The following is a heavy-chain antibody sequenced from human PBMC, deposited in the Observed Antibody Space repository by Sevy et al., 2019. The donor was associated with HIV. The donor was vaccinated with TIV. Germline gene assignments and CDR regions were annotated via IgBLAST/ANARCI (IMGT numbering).Heavy chain of an antibody. Sequence: GGSLRLSCAASGFTFSSYAMSWVRQAPGKGLEWVSAISGSGGSTYYADSVKGRFTISRDNSKNTLYLQMNSLRAEDTAVYYCAKSAGYASIYSSSSFDFDYWGQGTLVTVSS. CDR2: ISGSGGST. J-gene: IGHJ4*02. CDR1: GFTFSSYA. D-gene: IGHD6-6*01. V-gene: IGHV3-23*01. CDR3: AKSAGYASIYSSSSFDFDY.